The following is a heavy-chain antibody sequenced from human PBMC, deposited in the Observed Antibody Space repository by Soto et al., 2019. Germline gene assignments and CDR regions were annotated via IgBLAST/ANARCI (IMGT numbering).Heavy chain of an antibody. J-gene: IGHJ5*02. CDR3: ARLRIATNNYKWFDP. Sequence: SETLSLTCSVSGAAPNGGNYYWSWIRQVPGKGLEWIGHIYVTGAVDYNPSLRDRITISQDTSERQFSLNLRLVTAADTAVYYCARLRIATNNYKWFDPWGLGTLVTVSS. D-gene: IGHD2-21*01. CDR2: IYVTGAV. V-gene: IGHV4-31*03. CDR1: GAAPNGGNYY.